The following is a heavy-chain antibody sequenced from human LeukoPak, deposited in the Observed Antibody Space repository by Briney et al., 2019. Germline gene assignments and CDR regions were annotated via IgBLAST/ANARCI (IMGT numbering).Heavy chain of an antibody. D-gene: IGHD3-3*01. CDR2: IYYSGST. Sequence: PSETLSLTCTVSGGSISSYYWSWIRQPPGKGLEWIGYIYYSGSTNYNPSLKSRVTISVDTSKSQFSLKLSSVTAADTAVYYCARGFDFWSGYVFDYWGQGTLVTVSS. CDR1: GGSISSYY. CDR3: ARGFDFWSGYVFDY. V-gene: IGHV4-59*01. J-gene: IGHJ4*02.